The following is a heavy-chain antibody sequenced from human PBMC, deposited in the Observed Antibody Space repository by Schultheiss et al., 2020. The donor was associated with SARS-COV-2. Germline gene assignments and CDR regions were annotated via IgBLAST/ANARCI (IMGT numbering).Heavy chain of an antibody. D-gene: IGHD6-6*01. CDR2: ISWNSGNI. CDR1: GFTFSSYW. CDR3: AKDIAARLDYYYGMDV. V-gene: IGHV3-9*01. Sequence: GGSLRLSCAASGFTFSSYWMHWVRQAPGKGLEWVSGISWNSGNIGYADSVKGRFTISRDNAKNSLYLQMNSLRAEDTALYYCAKDIAARLDYYYGMDVWGQGTTVTVSS. J-gene: IGHJ6*02.